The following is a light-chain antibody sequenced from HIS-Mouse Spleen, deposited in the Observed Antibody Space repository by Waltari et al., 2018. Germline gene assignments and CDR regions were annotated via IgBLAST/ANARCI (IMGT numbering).Light chain of an antibody. J-gene: IGLJ2*01. V-gene: IGLV3-27*01. CDR1: VLAKKY. CDR3: YSAADNSGV. CDR2: KDS. Sequence: SYELTQPSSVSVSPGQTARITCSGDVLAKKYARWFQQKPGQAPVLVICKDSERPSGIPERFSGSSSGTTVTLTISGAQVEDEADYYCYSAADNSGVFGGGTKLTVL.